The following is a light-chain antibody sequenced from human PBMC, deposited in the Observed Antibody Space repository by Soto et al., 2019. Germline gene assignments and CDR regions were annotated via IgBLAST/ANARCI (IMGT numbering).Light chain of an antibody. CDR2: WAT. CDR3: QQYYSPPPLT. J-gene: IGKJ4*01. CDR1: QSGLNRSNNKNY. V-gene: IGKV4-1*01. Sequence: DIVMTQSPDSLAVSLGERATINCKSSQSGLNRSNNKNYLGWYQWKPGQPPKWIIYWATTRASGVPDRFSGSGSGTDFTLTISSLQAEDVAVSYCQQYYSPPPLTFGGGTKVEIK.